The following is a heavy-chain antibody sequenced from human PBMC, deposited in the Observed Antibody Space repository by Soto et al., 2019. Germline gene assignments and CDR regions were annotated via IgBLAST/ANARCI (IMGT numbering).Heavy chain of an antibody. D-gene: IGHD7-27*01. V-gene: IGHV1-69*02. CDR1: GGTFSSYI. CDR3: AKSPYPGSATSSYYGMDV. CDR2: IIPILDIT. Sequence: QVQLVQSGAEVKKPGSPVKVSCKASGGTFSSYIITWVRQAPGQGLEWMGRIIPILDITYYAQRFQGRVTITAYKSTSTAYMELIGLRSEDSAVYFCAKSPYPGSATSSYYGMDVWGQGTTVTVSS. J-gene: IGHJ6*02.